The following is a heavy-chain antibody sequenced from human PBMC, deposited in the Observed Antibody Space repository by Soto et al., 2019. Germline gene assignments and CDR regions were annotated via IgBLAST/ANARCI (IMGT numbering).Heavy chain of an antibody. J-gene: IGHJ3*02. Sequence: HGESLKISCKGSGYSFTSYWIGWVRQMPGKGLEWMGIIYPGDSDTRYSPSFQGQVTISADKSISTAYLQWSSLKASDTAMYYCARSPGLPLWYGFHAFDIWGQGTMVTVSS. V-gene: IGHV5-51*01. D-gene: IGHD5-18*01. CDR1: GYSFTSYW. CDR2: IYPGDSDT. CDR3: ARSPGLPLWYGFHAFDI.